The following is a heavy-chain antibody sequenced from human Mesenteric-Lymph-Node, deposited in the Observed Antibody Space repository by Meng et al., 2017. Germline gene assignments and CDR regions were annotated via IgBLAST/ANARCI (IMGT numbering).Heavy chain of an antibody. Sequence: ASVKVSCKTSGYTFTAYNMHWVRQAPGQGLEWMGRISPNSSGTNYAQKFQGRVTMTRDTSISTVYMKLSSLRSDDTAMYFCARVRRELPEFDYWGQGTLVTVSS. CDR2: ISPNSSGT. CDR3: ARVRRELPEFDY. J-gene: IGHJ4*02. CDR1: GYTFTAYN. V-gene: IGHV1-2*06. D-gene: IGHD4-23*01.